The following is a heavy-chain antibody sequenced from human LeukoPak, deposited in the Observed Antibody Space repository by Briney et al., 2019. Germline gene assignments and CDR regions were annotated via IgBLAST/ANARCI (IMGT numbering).Heavy chain of an antibody. J-gene: IGHJ4*02. Sequence: ASVTVSCKASGYTFTSYGISWVQQAPGQGLEWMGWISAYNGNTNYAQKLQGRVTMTTDTSTSTAYMELRSLRSDDTAVYYCARARDYDRYFDYWGQGTLVTVSS. D-gene: IGHD3-22*01. CDR2: ISAYNGNT. CDR3: ARARDYDRYFDY. V-gene: IGHV1-18*01. CDR1: GYTFTSYG.